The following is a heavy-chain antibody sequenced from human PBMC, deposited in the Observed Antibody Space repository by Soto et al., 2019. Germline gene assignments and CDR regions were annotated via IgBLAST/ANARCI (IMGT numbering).Heavy chain of an antibody. CDR1: GGTFSSYT. D-gene: IGHD2-15*01. J-gene: IGHJ3*02. CDR2: IIPILGIA. V-gene: IGHV1-69*02. Sequence: QVQLVQSGAEVKKPGSSVKVSCKASGGTFSSYTISWVRQAPGQGLEWMGRIIPILGIANYAQKFQGRVTITADKSTSTAYMELRSLRSEDTAVYYCARGAVVAAIYDAFDIWGQGTMVTVSS. CDR3: ARGAVVAAIYDAFDI.